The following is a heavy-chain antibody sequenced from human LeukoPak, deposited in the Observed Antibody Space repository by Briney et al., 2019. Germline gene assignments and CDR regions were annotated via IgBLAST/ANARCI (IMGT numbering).Heavy chain of an antibody. CDR1: GYTFTSYY. CDR2: INPNTGGT. V-gene: IGHV1-2*02. D-gene: IGHD3-22*01. CDR3: ARDPTYYYDSSGYMFDY. J-gene: IGHJ4*02. Sequence: ASVKVSCKASGYTFTSYYMHWVRQAPGQGLEWMGWINPNTGGTNYAQKFQGRVTMTRDTSISTAYMDLSRLRSDDTAVYYCARDPTYYYDSSGYMFDYWGQGTLVTVSS.